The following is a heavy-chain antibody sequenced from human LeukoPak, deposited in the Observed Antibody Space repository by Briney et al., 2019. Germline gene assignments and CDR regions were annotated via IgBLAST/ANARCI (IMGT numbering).Heavy chain of an antibody. J-gene: IGHJ4*02. CDR3: ARDQEGFDY. CDR2: IIPIFGTA. Sequence: ASVKVSCKASGGTFSSYAISWVRQAPGQGLEWMGGIIPIFGTASYAQKFQGRVTVTRDTSTSTVHMELSGLRSEDTAVYYCARDQEGFDYWGQGTLVTVSS. CDR1: GGTFSSYA. V-gene: IGHV1-69*05.